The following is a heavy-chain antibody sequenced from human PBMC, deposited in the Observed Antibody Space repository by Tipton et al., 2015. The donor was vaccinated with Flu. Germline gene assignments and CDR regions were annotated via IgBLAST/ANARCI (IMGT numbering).Heavy chain of an antibody. J-gene: IGHJ4*02. D-gene: IGHD5-12*01. V-gene: IGHV4-31*03. CDR1: GGSISTGGYY. Sequence: TLSLTCTVSGGSISTGGYYWGWIRHHPGKGLDWIGYMSFSGTTYYNPSLKSRINLSIETSKNQFSLSLSSVTAADTAVYYCARGATRRPFSGYDYTGYWGQGTLVTVSS. CDR3: ARGATRRPFSGYDYTGY. CDR2: MSFSGTT.